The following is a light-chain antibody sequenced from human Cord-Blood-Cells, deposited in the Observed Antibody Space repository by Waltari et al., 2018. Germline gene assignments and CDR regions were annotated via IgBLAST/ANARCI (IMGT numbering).Light chain of an antibody. J-gene: IGKJ3*01. CDR2: AAS. CDR1: QGISSY. CDR3: QQLNSYPLT. Sequence: IQLPHSPASLSASVGDKVTITCRASQGISSYLAWYQQKPGKAPKLLIYAASTLQSGVPSRFSGSGSGTDFTLTISSLQPEDFATYYCQQLNSYPLTFGPGTKVDIK. V-gene: IGKV1-9*01.